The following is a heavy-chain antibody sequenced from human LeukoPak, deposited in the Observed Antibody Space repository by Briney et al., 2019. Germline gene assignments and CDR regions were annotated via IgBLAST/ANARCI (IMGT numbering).Heavy chain of an antibody. CDR1: GYTFTSYH. CDR2: INPSGGST. D-gene: IGHD1-26*01. J-gene: IGHJ6*02. Sequence: GASVKVSCKASGYTFTSYHMHWVRQAPGQGLEWMGIINPSGGSTSYAQKFQGRVTMTRDTSTSTVYMELSSLRSEDTAVYYCARGFRSNPPYYYYGMDVWGQGTTVTVSS. CDR3: ARGFRSNPPYYYYGMDV. V-gene: IGHV1-46*01.